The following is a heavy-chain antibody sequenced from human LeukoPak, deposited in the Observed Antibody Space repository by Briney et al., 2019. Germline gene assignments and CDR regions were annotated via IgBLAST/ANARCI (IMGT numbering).Heavy chain of an antibody. CDR3: ARGRRDGYNTAFDY. J-gene: IGHJ4*02. CDR1: GVSVSSGSYY. V-gene: IGHV4-61*01. Sequence: PSETLSLTCTVSGVSVSSGSYYWSWIRQPPGKGLEWIGYIYYSGSTNYNPSLKSRVTISVDTSKNQFSLKLSSVTAADTAVYYCARGRRDGYNTAFDYWGQGTLVTVSS. D-gene: IGHD5-24*01. CDR2: IYYSGST.